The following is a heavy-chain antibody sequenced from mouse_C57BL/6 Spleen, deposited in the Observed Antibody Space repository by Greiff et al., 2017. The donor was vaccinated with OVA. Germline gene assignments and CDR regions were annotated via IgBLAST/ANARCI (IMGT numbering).Heavy chain of an antibody. V-gene: IGHV1-50*01. Sequence: QVQLQQPGAELVKPGASVKLSCKASGYTFTSYWMQWVKQRPGQGLEWIGEIDPSDSYTNYNQKFKGKATLTVDTSSSTAYMQLSSLTSEDSAVYDGAGIYWYYDVWGTGTTVTVSS. CDR2: IDPSDSYT. CDR3: AGIYWYYDV. CDR1: GYTFTSYW. J-gene: IGHJ1*03.